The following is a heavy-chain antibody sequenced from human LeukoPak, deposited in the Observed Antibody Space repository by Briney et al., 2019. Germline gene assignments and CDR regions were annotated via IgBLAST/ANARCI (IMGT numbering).Heavy chain of an antibody. CDR1: GYTFTGYY. J-gene: IGHJ5*02. V-gene: IGHV1-2*02. D-gene: IGHD1-26*01. CDR3: ARGLEIVGATTNWFDP. Sequence: GASVKVSCKASGYTFTGYYMHWVRQAPGQGLEWMGWINPNSGGTNYAQKFQGGVTMTRDTSISTAYMELSRLRSDDTAVYYCARGLEIVGATTNWFDPWGQGTLVTVSS. CDR2: INPNSGGT.